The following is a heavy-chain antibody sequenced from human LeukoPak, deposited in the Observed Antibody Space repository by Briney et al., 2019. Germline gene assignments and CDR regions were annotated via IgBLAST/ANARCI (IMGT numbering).Heavy chain of an antibody. V-gene: IGHV1-69*13. Sequence: SVKVSCKASGGTFSSYAISWVRQAPGQGLEWMGGIIPIFGTASYAQKFQGRVTITADESTSTAYMELSSLRSEDTAVYYCARGEYCSGGSCYQHYYYYGMDVWGQGTTVTVSS. CDR1: GGTFSSYA. D-gene: IGHD2-15*01. CDR2: IIPIFGTA. CDR3: ARGEYCSGGSCYQHYYYYGMDV. J-gene: IGHJ6*02.